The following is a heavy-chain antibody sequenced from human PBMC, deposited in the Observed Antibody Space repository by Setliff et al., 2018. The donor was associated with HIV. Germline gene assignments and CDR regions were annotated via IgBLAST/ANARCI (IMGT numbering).Heavy chain of an antibody. D-gene: IGHD3-16*01. Sequence: SCVASGFTFSSSCMDWFRQAPGKGLEWVSSISYGSTYIYQSDSVRGRFTISRDDAKKSLYLQMNSLGAEDTAVYYCARSGGIGNYHWDVWGKGTTVTV. CDR3: ARSGGIGNYHWDV. J-gene: IGHJ6*03. CDR1: GFTFSSSC. V-gene: IGHV3-21*01. CDR2: ISYGSTYI.